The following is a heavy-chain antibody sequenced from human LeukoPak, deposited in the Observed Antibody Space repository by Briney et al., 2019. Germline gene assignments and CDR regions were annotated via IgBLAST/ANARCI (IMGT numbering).Heavy chain of an antibody. CDR2: VSVYHGTT. CDR1: GYNLTTYS. CDR3: GRDFHDSLDY. V-gene: IGHV1-18*01. Sequence: ASVKVSCKASGYNLTTYSVNWVRQAPGQGLEWMGWVSVYHGTTNYARKVQGRVTMTTDTSTNTAYLELRSLRSDDTAVYYCGRDFHDSLDYWGQGTLVTVSS. J-gene: IGHJ4*02.